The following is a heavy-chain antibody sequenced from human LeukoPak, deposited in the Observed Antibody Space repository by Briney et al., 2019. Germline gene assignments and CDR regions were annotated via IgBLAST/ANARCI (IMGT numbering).Heavy chain of an antibody. D-gene: IGHD4-11*01. CDR3: ARRVTYSSSGFDR. CDR2: IWPGDSAT. V-gene: IGHV5-51*01. CDR1: LMNYW. Sequence: GESLKISCRHSLMNYWIGWVRQMPGKGLEWRGVIWPGDSATSYSPSFQGQVTISVDKSIGTAYLQWDSLRASDTGIYYCARRVTYSSSGFDRWGQGTLVTVSP. J-gene: IGHJ1*01.